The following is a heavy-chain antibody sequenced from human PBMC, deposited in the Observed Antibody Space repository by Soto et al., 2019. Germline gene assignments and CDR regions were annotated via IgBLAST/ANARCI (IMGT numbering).Heavy chain of an antibody. CDR2: INPSNHDT. D-gene: IGHD2-15*01. CDR3: AGDRGGSRDS. J-gene: IGHJ4*02. Sequence: QVQLVQSGAEVKKPGASVKVSCKASGSTFIGYSIHWVRQAPGQGLEWMGWINPSNHDTTYGEKLQGRVNKTRDTSNSTPYIELTRLRSDDKAVYYWAGDRGGSRDSWGQGTLVTVSS. V-gene: IGHV1-2*02. CDR1: GSTFIGYS.